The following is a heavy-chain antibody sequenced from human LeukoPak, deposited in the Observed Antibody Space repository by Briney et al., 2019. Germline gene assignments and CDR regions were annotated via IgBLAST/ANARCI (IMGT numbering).Heavy chain of an antibody. V-gene: IGHV4-39*01. CDR2: MYYSGYS. CDR3: ARHRTFSSGWWHFDY. D-gene: IGHD6-19*01. J-gene: IGHJ4*02. CDR1: GFTFSSYSMN. Sequence: GSLRLSCAASGFTFSSYSMNWVRQPPGKGLEWIGSMYYSGYSYYNPSLTSRVTTSVDTSKNQFFLKLSSVTAADTAAYYCARHRTFSSGWWHFDYWGQGTLVTVSS.